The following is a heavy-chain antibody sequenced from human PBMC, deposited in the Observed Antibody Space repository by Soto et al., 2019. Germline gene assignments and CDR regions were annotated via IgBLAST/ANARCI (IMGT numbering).Heavy chain of an antibody. CDR1: GFTLSNFA. CDR2: ISASSSYI. Sequence: EVQLVESGGGLVQPGGSMRLSCATSGFTLSNFAMNWVRQAPGKGLEWVSYISASSSYIQYANSRKGRFIISRDNARNVLYLQMNSRPAEDTAVYYCARDRSLAANCVYYGDSWGQGTLVTVSP. V-gene: IGHV3-48*01. J-gene: IGHJ4*02. CDR3: ARDRSLAANCVYYGDS. D-gene: IGHD3-3*01.